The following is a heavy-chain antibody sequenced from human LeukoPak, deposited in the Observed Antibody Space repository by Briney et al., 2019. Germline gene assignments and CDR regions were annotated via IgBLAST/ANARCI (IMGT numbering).Heavy chain of an antibody. CDR1: GGSISSGGYS. Sequence: SQTLSLTCAVSGGSISSGGYSWSWIRQPPGKGLEWIGYIYHSGSTNYNPSLKSRVTISVDTSKNQFSLKLSSVTAADTAVYYCARVAGATKYYYYYGMDAWGQGTTVTVSS. J-gene: IGHJ6*02. D-gene: IGHD1-26*01. CDR3: ARVAGATKYYYYYGMDA. V-gene: IGHV4-30-2*01. CDR2: IYHSGST.